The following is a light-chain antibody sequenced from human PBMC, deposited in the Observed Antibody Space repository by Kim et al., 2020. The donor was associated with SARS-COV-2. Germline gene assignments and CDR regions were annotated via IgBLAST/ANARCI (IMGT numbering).Light chain of an antibody. CDR1: NIERKS. CDR2: YDT. V-gene: IGLV3-21*04. J-gene: IGLJ2*01. Sequence: SYELTQPPSVSVAPGKTARITCGGNNIERKSVHWYQQKPGQAPVVVNNYDTDRPSGIPERFSGSNSGNTATLIITRVEAGDEADYYCQVWDTSSDHVIFGGGTQLTVL. CDR3: QVWDTSSDHVI.